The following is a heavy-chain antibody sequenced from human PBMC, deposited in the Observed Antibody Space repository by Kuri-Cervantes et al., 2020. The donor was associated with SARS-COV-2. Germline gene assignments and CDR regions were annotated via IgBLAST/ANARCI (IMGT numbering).Heavy chain of an antibody. CDR3: ARRAYGEQVDYYYMDV. D-gene: IGHD4-17*01. CDR1: GYSFTTYW. CDR2: IYPGDSDN. Sequence: KVSCKGSGYSFTTYWIGWVRQMPGKGLEWMGIIYPGDSDNRYSPSFQGQVTISADKSISTAFLQWSSLKASDTAIYYCARRAYGEQVDYYYMDVRGKGTTVTVSS. J-gene: IGHJ6*03. V-gene: IGHV5-51*01.